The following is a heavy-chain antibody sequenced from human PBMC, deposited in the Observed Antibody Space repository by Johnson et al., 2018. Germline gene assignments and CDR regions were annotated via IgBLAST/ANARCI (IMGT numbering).Heavy chain of an antibody. D-gene: IGHD4-17*01. CDR3: TSLLTSGYGEYYCMDV. J-gene: IGHJ6*02. V-gene: IGHV4-59*12. CDR2: ISYSGST. CDR1: GGSISTFH. Sequence: VQLVESGPGLVKXSETLSLTCTVSGGSISTFHWTWIRQPPGKGLEWIGSISYSGSTNYNPSLKSRVTISADKSKNQFPLKLSSGTAADTAGYYCTSLLTSGYGEYYCMDVWGQGTTVTVSS.